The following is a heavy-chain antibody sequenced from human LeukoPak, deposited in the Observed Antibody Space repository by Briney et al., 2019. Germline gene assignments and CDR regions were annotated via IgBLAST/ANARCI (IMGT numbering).Heavy chain of an antibody. D-gene: IGHD3-9*01. CDR3: ARAPGYDILTGYATSDGMDV. CDR2: INHSGST. Sequence: SETLSLTCAVYGGSFSGYYWSWIRQPPGKGLEWIGEINHSGSTNYNPSLKSRATISVDTSKNQFSLKLSSVTAADTAVYYCARAPGYDILTGYATSDGMDVWGQGTTVTVSS. V-gene: IGHV4-34*01. J-gene: IGHJ6*02. CDR1: GGSFSGYY.